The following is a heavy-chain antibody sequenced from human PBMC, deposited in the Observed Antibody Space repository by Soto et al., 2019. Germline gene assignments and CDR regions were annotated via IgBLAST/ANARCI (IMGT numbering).Heavy chain of an antibody. CDR1: GFTFSSYS. Sequence: EVQLLESGGGLVQPGGSLRLSCAASGFTFSSYSMTWARQAPGKGLEWVSVITGSGADTYYADSVKGRFTISRDNSKNTLYLQMNSLRAEDTVVYYCAKKNGGQSPCDSWAQGTLVTLSS. D-gene: IGHD1-1*01. CDR3: AKKNGGQSPCDS. J-gene: IGHJ4*02. CDR2: ITGSGADT. V-gene: IGHV3-23*01.